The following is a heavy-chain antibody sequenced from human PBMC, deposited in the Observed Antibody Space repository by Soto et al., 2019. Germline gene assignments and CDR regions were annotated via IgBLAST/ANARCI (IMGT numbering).Heavy chain of an antibody. CDR3: ARGDGSGSYGYYYGMDV. V-gene: IGHV1-18*01. D-gene: IGHD3-10*01. Sequence: QVQLVQSGAEVKKPGASVKVSCKASGYTFTSYGISWVRQAPGQGLEWMGWISAYNGNTNYAQKLQGRVTMTTDTSTSTANMELRSLRSDDTAVYYCARGDGSGSYGYYYGMDVWGQGTTVTVSS. CDR1: GYTFTSYG. J-gene: IGHJ6*02. CDR2: ISAYNGNT.